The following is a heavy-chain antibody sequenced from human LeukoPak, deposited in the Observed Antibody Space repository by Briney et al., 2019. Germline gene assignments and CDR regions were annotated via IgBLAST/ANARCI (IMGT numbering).Heavy chain of an antibody. J-gene: IGHJ5*02. CDR3: ARHPYSGAYFRNNWFDP. D-gene: IGHD1-26*01. Sequence: SETLSLICTVSGDSMSTYYWSWIRQSPGQGLEWIGHIYTSGSTNYNPSLKSRVTISVDTSNNQFSLRLSSVTATDTAVYYCARHPYSGAYFRNNWFDPWGQGTLVTVSS. CDR2: IYTSGST. CDR1: GDSMSTYY. V-gene: IGHV4-4*09.